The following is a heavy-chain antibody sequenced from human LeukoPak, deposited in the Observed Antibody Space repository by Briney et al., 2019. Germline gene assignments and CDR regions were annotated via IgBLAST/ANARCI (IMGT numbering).Heavy chain of an antibody. D-gene: IGHD1-26*01. CDR1: GGSFSGYY. CDR2: INHSGST. J-gene: IGHJ4*02. V-gene: IGHV4-34*01. Sequence: SETLSLTCAVYGGSFSGYYWSWIRQPPGKGLEWIGEINHSGSTNYNPSLKSRVTISVDTSKNQFSLKLSSVTAADTAVYYCASVSGGSSTSQEDYWGQGTLVTVSS. CDR3: ASVSGGSSTSQEDY.